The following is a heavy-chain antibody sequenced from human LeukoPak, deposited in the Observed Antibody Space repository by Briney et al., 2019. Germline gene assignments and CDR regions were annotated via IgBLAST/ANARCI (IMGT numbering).Heavy chain of an antibody. CDR1: GFTFSSSS. CDR3: AKQLGYCSDGSCYFPY. CDR2: ISNNGGYT. J-gene: IGHJ4*02. Sequence: GGSLRLSCAASGFTFSSSSMSWVRQAPGKGLEWVSAISNNGGYTYYADSVQGRFTISRDNSKSTLCLQMNSLRAEDTAVYYCAKQLGYCSDGSCYFPYWGQGTLVTVSS. V-gene: IGHV3-23*01. D-gene: IGHD2-15*01.